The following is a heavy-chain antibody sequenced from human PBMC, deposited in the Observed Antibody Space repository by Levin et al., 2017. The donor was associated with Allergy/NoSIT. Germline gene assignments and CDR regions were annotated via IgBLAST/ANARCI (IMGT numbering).Heavy chain of an antibody. CDR3: TTDRHWAVDN. CDR1: GFTFSSYS. D-gene: IGHD3-16*01. V-gene: IGHV3-48*04. Sequence: GGSLRLSCAASGFTFSSYSMNWVRQAPGKGLEWISYIRSSDNSIYYVDSVKGRFTVSADNAKNSLHLHMNSLRVEYTAVYYCTTDRHWAVDNWGQGTLVTVSS. CDR2: IRSSDNSI. J-gene: IGHJ4*02.